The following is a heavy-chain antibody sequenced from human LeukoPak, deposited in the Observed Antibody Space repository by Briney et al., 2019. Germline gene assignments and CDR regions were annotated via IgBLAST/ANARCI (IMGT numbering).Heavy chain of an antibody. V-gene: IGHV3-30-3*01. CDR1: GFTFSSYA. CDR3: AREFAIVGAFDY. D-gene: IGHD1-26*01. J-gene: IGHJ4*02. Sequence: PGGSLRLSCAASGFTFSSYAMHLVRQAPGKGLEWVAVISYDGSNKYYADSVKGRFTISRDNSKNTLYLQMNSLRAEDTAVYYCAREFAIVGAFDYWGQGTLVTVSS. CDR2: ISYDGSNK.